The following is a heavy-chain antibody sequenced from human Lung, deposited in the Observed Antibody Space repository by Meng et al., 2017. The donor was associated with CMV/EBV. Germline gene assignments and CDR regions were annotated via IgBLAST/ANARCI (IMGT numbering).Heavy chain of an antibody. Sequence: GESLKISCAASGFTFSSYAMHWVRQAPGKGLEWVAVISYDGTNKYYADSVKGRFTISRDNSKNTLYLQMNSLRAEDTAVCYCARDQFDYWGHGTLVTVAS. CDR3: ARDQFDY. J-gene: IGHJ4*01. CDR2: ISYDGTNK. V-gene: IGHV3-30-3*01. CDR1: GFTFSSYA.